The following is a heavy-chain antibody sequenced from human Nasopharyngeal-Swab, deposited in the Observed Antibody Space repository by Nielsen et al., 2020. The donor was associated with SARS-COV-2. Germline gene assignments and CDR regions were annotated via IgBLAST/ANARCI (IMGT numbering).Heavy chain of an antibody. J-gene: IGHJ4*02. D-gene: IGHD3-22*01. CDR1: GFTFSSYA. Sequence: GESLKISCAASGFTFSSYAMSWVRQAPGTGLEWVSAISGSGGSTYYADSVKGRFTISRDNSKNTLYLQMNSLRAEDTAVYYCAKDLSLVVITTPNYWGQGTLVTVSS. V-gene: IGHV3-23*01. CDR3: AKDLSLVVITTPNY. CDR2: ISGSGGST.